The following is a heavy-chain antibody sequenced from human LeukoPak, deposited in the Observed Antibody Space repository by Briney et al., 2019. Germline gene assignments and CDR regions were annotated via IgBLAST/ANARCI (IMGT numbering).Heavy chain of an antibody. V-gene: IGHV1-2*02. CDR1: GYTFTSYA. Sequence: ASVKVSCKASGYTFTSYAISWVRQAPGQGLEWMGWINPNNGDTNYAQKFQGRVTVTRDTSISTAYMELSSLRSDDTAVYYCARTRGSHISMAYLDYWGQGTLVTVSS. CDR3: ARTRGSHISMAYLDY. CDR2: INPNNGDT. D-gene: IGHD2/OR15-2a*01. J-gene: IGHJ4*02.